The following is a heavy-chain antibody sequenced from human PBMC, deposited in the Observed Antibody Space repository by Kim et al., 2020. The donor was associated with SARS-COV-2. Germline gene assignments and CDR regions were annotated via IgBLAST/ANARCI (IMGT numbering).Heavy chain of an antibody. CDR2: IWYDGSNK. J-gene: IGHJ6*02. CDR3: ARDLPMTTNYYYGMDV. Sequence: GGSLRLSCAASGFTFSSYGMHWVRQAPGKGLEWVAVIWYDGSNKYYADSVKGRFTISRDNSKNTLYLQMNSLRAEDTAVYYCARDLPMTTNYYYGMDVWGQGTTVTVSS. D-gene: IGHD4-4*01. CDR1: GFTFSSYG. V-gene: IGHV3-33*01.